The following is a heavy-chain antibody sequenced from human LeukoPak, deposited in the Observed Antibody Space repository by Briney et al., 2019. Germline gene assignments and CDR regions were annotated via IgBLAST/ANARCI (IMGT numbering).Heavy chain of an antibody. CDR1: GFTFNTYG. V-gene: IGHV3-23*01. D-gene: IGHD3-10*01. J-gene: IGHJ4*02. CDR2: ISGSGGAT. CDR3: ARGGVDHYGSGTYYLMYYFDH. Sequence: GGTLRLSCAASGFTFNTYGMSWVRQAPGKGLEWVSGISGSGGATYYADSVKGRFTVSRDDPHNTLYLQMNSVRAEDTAVYFCARGGVDHYGSGTYYLMYYFDHWGQGALVAVSS.